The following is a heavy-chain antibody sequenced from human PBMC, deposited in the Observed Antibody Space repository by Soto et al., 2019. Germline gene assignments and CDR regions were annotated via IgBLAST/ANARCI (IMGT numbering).Heavy chain of an antibody. CDR2: IVVGSGNT. CDR3: AADPYCGGDCYFDY. V-gene: IGHV1-58*02. D-gene: IGHD2-21*02. CDR1: GFTFFTSA. Sequence: QMQLLQSGPEVKKPGTSVKVSCKASGFTFFTSAIQWVRQARGQRLEWMGWIVVGSGNTNYAQKFQERVTITRDMSTNTAYMELTSLRSYDTAVYYCAADPYCGGDCYFDYWGQGTMVTVSS. J-gene: IGHJ4*02.